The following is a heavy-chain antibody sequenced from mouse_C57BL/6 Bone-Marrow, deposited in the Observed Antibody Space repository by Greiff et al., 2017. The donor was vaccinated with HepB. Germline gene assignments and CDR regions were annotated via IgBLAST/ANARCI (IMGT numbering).Heavy chain of an antibody. CDR2: ISSGSSTI. CDR1: GFTFSDYG. V-gene: IGHV5-17*01. CDR3: ARRFITTVDTLWYFDV. Sequence: EVKVVESGGGLVKPGGSLKLSCAASGFTFSDYGMHWVRQAPEKGLEWVAYISSGSSTIYYADTVKGRFTISRDNAKNTLFLQMTSLRSEDTAMYYCARRFITTVDTLWYFDVWGTGTTVTVSS. D-gene: IGHD1-1*01. J-gene: IGHJ1*03.